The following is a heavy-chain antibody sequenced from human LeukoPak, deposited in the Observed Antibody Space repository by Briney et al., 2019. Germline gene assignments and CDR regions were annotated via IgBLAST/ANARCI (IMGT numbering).Heavy chain of an antibody. V-gene: IGHV3-15*01. Sequence: PGGSLRLSCAASGFTFNNARMSWVRQAPGRGLEWVGHIKSKTDGGTTDYGAPVKGRFTISRDDSKNTLYLQMNSLKTEDTAVYYCTTGSSGWSTWGQGTLVTVSS. CDR2: IKSKTDGGTT. CDR3: TTGSSGWST. D-gene: IGHD6-19*01. CDR1: GFTFNNAR. J-gene: IGHJ5*02.